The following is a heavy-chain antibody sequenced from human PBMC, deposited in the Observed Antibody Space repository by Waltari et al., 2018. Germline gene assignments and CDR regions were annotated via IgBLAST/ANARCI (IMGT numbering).Heavy chain of an antibody. D-gene: IGHD6-25*01. CDR3: AKTGGSGRPADLDV. CDR2: ITPDGSGA. J-gene: IGHJ6*04. CDR1: GFILRDHW. V-gene: IGHV3-74*01. Sequence: EVQLVESGGGVVQPGGSLDRAGDAAGFILRDHWIHWARQAPGKGLVWVSRITPDGSGATYADSVRGRFTISRDNPTRTVYLEMNSLTDEDTAVYYCAKTGGSGRPADLDVWGKGTTVIVSS.